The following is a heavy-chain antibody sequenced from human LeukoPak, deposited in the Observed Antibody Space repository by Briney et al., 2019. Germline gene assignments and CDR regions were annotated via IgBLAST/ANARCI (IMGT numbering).Heavy chain of an antibody. V-gene: IGHV1-58*02. D-gene: IGHD2-15*01. Sequence: SVKVSCKASGFTFTSSAMQWVRQARGQRLEWIGWIVVGSGNTNYAQKSQERVTITRDMSTSTAYMELSSLRSEDTAVYYCAADPGANHSGSGGSAPTAEDDYWGQGTLVTVSS. J-gene: IGHJ4*02. CDR3: AADPGANHSGSGGSAPTAEDDY. CDR2: IVVGSGNT. CDR1: GFTFTSSA.